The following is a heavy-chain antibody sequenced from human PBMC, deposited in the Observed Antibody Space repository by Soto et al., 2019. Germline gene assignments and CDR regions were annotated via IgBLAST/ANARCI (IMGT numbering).Heavy chain of an antibody. V-gene: IGHV3-53*02. D-gene: IGHD1-26*01. CDR1: GFSVSSNY. CDR2: IYSGGNT. CDR3: AKSGTYSQFDY. J-gene: IGHJ4*02. Sequence: EVRLVETGGELIQPGGSLRLSCAATGFSVSSNYMSWVRQAPGKGLEWVSVIYSGGNTYYADSVEGRFSISRDISKNTLYLQMNGLRAEDTAMYYCAKSGTYSQFDYWRQGALVTVSS.